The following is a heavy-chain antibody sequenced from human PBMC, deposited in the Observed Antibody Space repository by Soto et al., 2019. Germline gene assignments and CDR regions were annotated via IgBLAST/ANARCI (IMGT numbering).Heavy chain of an antibody. V-gene: IGHV3-30*14. J-gene: IGHJ4*02. CDR3: ARLDKFNGGWS. D-gene: IGHD6-19*01. CDR2: VSHDGKSG. CDR1: GFTFSSYA. Sequence: QVQLVESGGGVVQPGRSLRLSCAASGFTFSSYAMHWVRRAPGKGLEWVAAVSHDGKSGFYADSVSGRFTVSRDNSNNLVYLPIDRLRPEDTAIFYCARLDKFNGGWSWGQGTAVTVSS.